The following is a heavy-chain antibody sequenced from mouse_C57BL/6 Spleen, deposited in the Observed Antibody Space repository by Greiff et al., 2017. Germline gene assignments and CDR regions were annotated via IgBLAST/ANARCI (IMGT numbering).Heavy chain of an antibody. CDR3: ARSNYSNYIDY. CDR1: GYAFSSYW. D-gene: IGHD2-5*01. CDR2: IYPGDGDT. Sequence: QVHVKQSGAELVKPGASVKISCKASGYAFSSYWMNWVKQRPGKGLEWIGQIYPGDGDTNYNGKFKGKATLTADKSSSTAYMRIRSLTSEASAVCFSARSNYSNYIDYWGQGTSLTVSS. J-gene: IGHJ2*02. V-gene: IGHV1-80*01.